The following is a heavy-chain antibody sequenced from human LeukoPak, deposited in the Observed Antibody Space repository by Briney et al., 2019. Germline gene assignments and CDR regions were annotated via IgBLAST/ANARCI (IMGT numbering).Heavy chain of an antibody. Sequence: GASVKASCKASGYTLTSYGISWVRQAPGQGLEWMGGIIPIFGTANYAQKFQGRVTITADESTSTAYMELSSLRSEDTAVYYCAREFLAARIFDYWGQGTLVTVSS. CDR1: GYTLTSYG. D-gene: IGHD6-6*01. CDR2: IIPIFGTA. CDR3: AREFLAARIFDY. V-gene: IGHV1-69*13. J-gene: IGHJ4*02.